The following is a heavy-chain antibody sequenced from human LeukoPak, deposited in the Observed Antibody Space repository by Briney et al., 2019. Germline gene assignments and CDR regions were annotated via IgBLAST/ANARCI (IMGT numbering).Heavy chain of an antibody. Sequence: ASVKVACKASGGTFSSYAISWVRQAPGQGLEWMGGIIPIFGTANYAQKFQGRVTITTDESTSTAYMELSSLRSEDTAVYYCARGDSSSSIWFDPWGQGTLVTVSS. J-gene: IGHJ5*02. D-gene: IGHD6-6*01. V-gene: IGHV1-69*05. CDR2: IIPIFGTA. CDR3: ARGDSSSSIWFDP. CDR1: GGTFSSYA.